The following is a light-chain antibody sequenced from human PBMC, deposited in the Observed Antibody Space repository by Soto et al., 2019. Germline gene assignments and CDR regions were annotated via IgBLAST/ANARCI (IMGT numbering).Light chain of an antibody. CDR3: QQHGKSPWT. CDR2: AAS. CDR1: QSVDSHY. Sequence: EIVLTQSPGILSLSPGDRATLSCRASQSVDSHYLAWYHQRRGQPPRLLISAASRRDWGFPGRFSGSGSGTYFPVSISILEREDCGKYYCQQHGKSPWTFGQGTKLEIK. V-gene: IGKV3-20*01. J-gene: IGKJ2*01.